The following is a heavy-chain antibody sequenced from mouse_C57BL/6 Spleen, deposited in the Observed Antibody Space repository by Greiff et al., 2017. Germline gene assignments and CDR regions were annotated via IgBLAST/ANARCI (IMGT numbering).Heavy chain of an antibody. Sequence: VQLQQSGPELVKPGASVKISCKASGYAFSSSWMNWVKQRPGKGLEWIGRLYPGDGDTNYNGKFKGKATLTADKSSSTAYMQLSSLTSEDSAVYFCARERDYYGSSVYAYWGQGTLVTVSA. CDR2: LYPGDGDT. J-gene: IGHJ3*01. V-gene: IGHV1-82*01. CDR3: ARERDYYGSSVYAY. D-gene: IGHD1-1*01. CDR1: GYAFSSSW.